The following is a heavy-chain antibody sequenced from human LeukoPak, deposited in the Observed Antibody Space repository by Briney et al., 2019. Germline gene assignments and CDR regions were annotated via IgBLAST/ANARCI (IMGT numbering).Heavy chain of an antibody. D-gene: IGHD4-17*01. CDR2: ITNSGTTI. Sequence: GGSLRLSCAASGFTFTDYYMSWIRQAPGKGLEWVSYITNSGTTIYYADSVKGRFTISRDNAKNSLYLQMNSLRPEDTAIYFCARGGGPTVTTRSSIDDWGQGTLVSVSS. CDR3: ARGGGPTVTTRSSIDD. V-gene: IGHV3-11*01. CDR1: GFTFTDYY. J-gene: IGHJ4*02.